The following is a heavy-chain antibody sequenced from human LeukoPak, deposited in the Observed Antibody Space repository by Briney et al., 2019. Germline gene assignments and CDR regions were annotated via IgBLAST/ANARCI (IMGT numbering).Heavy chain of an antibody. D-gene: IGHD2-2*01. CDR1: GGSISSGSFF. Sequence: SETLSLTCTISGGSISSGSFFWGWIRQSPGKGLEWIGSHYYSGMTYYNPSLKSRVTISVDTSKNQFSLKLSSVTAADTAVYYCARSAPPAAIHFDYWGQGTLVTVSS. CDR2: HYYSGMT. J-gene: IGHJ4*02. V-gene: IGHV4-39*07. CDR3: ARSAPPAAIHFDY.